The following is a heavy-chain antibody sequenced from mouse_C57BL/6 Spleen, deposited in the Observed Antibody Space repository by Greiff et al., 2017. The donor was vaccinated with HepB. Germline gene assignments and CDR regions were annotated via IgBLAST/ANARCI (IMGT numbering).Heavy chain of an antibody. V-gene: IGHV2-2*01. D-gene: IGHD1-1*01. CDR1: GFSLTSYG. CDR3: ASNYVEAMDY. J-gene: IGHJ4*01. CDR2: IWSGGST. Sequence: QVQLQQSGPGLVQPSQSLSITCTVSGFSLTSYGVHWVRQSPGKGLEWLGVIWSGGSTDYNAAFISRLSISKDNSKSQVFFKMNSLQADDTAIYYCASNYVEAMDYWGQGTSVTVSS.